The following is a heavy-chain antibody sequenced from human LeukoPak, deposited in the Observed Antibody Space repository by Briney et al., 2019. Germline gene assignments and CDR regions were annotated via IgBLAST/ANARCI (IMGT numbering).Heavy chain of an antibody. J-gene: IGHJ4*02. V-gene: IGHV1-69*13. Sequence: ASVKVSCKASGGTFSSYAISWVRQAPGRGLEWMGGIIPIFGTANYAQKFQGRVTITADESTSTAYMELSSLRSEDTAVYYCARGPPYCSGGSCYIRYFDYWGQGTLVTVSS. CDR1: GGTFSSYA. CDR3: ARGPPYCSGGSCYIRYFDY. CDR2: IIPIFGTA. D-gene: IGHD2-15*01.